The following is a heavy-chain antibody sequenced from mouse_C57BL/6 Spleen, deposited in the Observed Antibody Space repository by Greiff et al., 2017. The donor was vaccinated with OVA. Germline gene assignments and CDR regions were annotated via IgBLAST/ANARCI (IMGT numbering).Heavy chain of an antibody. CDR1: GYTFTDYY. V-gene: IGHV1-26*01. CDR3: ARGGIDY. Sequence: EVKLVESGPELVKPGASVKISCKASGYTFTDYYMNWVKQSHGKSLEWIGDINPNNGGTSYNQKFKGKATLTVDKSSSTAYMELRSLTSEDSAVYYCARGGIDYWGQGTTLTVSS. J-gene: IGHJ2*01. CDR2: INPNNGGT.